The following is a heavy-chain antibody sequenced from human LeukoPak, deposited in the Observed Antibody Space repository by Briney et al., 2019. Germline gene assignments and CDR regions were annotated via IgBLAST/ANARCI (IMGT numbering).Heavy chain of an antibody. CDR2: IIPIFGTA. Sequence: SVKASCKASGGTFSSYAISWVRQAPGQGLEWMGGIIPIFGTANYAQKFQGRVTITADESTSTAYMELSSLRSEDTAVYYCARSKQWLVDYYYMDVWGKGTTVTISS. D-gene: IGHD6-19*01. V-gene: IGHV1-69*13. CDR1: GGTFSSYA. J-gene: IGHJ6*03. CDR3: ARSKQWLVDYYYMDV.